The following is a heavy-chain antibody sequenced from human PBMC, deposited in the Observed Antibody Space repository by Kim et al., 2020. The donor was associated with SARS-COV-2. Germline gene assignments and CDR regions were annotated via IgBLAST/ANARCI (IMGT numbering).Heavy chain of an antibody. J-gene: IGHJ4*02. Sequence: YYADSVKGRFTISRDNAKNSLYLQMNSLRAEDTAVYYCARASGWYVPFDYWGQGTLVTVSS. D-gene: IGHD6-19*01. V-gene: IGHV3-21*01. CDR3: ARASGWYVPFDY.